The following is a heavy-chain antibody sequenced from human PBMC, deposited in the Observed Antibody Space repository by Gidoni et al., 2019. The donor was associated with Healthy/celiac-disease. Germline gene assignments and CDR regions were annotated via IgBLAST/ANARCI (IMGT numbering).Heavy chain of an antibody. CDR1: GGSISSSSYY. CDR3: ARQVQWLASFYYYGMDV. D-gene: IGHD6-19*01. Sequence: QLQLQESGPGLVKPSETLSLPCTVSGGSISSSSYYWGWIRQPPGKGLEWIGSMYYSGSTYYNPSLRSRVTLFVDMSKNQFSLKLSSVTAADTAVYYCARQVQWLASFYYYGMDVWGQGTTVTVSS. J-gene: IGHJ6*02. CDR2: MYYSGST. V-gene: IGHV4-39*01.